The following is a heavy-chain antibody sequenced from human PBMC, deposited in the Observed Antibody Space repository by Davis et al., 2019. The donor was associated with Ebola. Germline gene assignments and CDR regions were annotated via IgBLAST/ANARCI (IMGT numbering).Heavy chain of an antibody. D-gene: IGHD3-10*01. V-gene: IGHV3-7*03. Sequence: PGGSLRLSCAASGFTFSNYWMSWVRQAPGKGLEWVANIKQDGSEKYYVDSVKGRFTISRDNAKNSLYLQMNSLRAEDTAVYYCARDHVLLWFGEFDYWGQGTLVTVSS. J-gene: IGHJ4*02. CDR2: IKQDGSEK. CDR1: GFTFSNYW. CDR3: ARDHVLLWFGEFDY.